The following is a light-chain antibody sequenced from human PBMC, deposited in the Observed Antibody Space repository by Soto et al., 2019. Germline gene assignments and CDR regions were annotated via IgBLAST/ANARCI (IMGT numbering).Light chain of an antibody. Sequence: EIVLTQSPGTLSLSPGERATLSCRASQSVSSSYLAWYQQKPGQAPRLLIYGASSRATGIPDRFSGSGSVKDFPLTISRLEPEDFAVYYCQQYGSSRFTFGPGTKVDIK. CDR1: QSVSSSY. V-gene: IGKV3-20*01. CDR3: QQYGSSRFT. J-gene: IGKJ3*01. CDR2: GAS.